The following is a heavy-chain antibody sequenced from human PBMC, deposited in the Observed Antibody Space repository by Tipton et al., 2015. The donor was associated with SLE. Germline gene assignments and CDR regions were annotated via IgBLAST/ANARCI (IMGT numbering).Heavy chain of an antibody. V-gene: IGHV4-4*07. D-gene: IGHD3-22*01. J-gene: IGHJ4*02. CDR3: ARDRWNYYDSSGYYGAIDH. Sequence: TLSLTCTVSGGSISSHYWSWIRQPAGKGLEWIGRIYTSGSTNYNPSLKSRVTMSVDTSKNQFSLKLSSVTAADTAVYYCARDRWNYYDSSGYYGAIDHWGQGTLVTVSS. CDR1: GGSISSHY. CDR2: IYTSGST.